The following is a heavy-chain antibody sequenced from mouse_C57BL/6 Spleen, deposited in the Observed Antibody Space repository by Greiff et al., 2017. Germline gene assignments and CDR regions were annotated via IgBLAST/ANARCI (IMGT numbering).Heavy chain of an antibody. V-gene: IGHV5-17*01. J-gene: IGHJ2*01. CDR1: GFTFSDYG. Sequence: EVQVVESGGGLVKPGGSLKLSCAASGFTFSDYGMHWVRQAPEKGLEWVAYISSGSSTIYYADTVKGRFTISRDNAKNTLCLQRTSLRSEDTAMYYCARGSTVVATRGYYFEDWGQGTTLTVSS. D-gene: IGHD1-1*01. CDR3: ARGSTVVATRGYYFED. CDR2: ISSGSSTI.